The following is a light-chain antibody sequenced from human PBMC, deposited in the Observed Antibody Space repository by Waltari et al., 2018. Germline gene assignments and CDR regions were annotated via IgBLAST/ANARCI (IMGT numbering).Light chain of an antibody. V-gene: IGLV1-44*01. CDR1: SSHLRTFN. CDR3: AAWDGSLNGVV. Sequence: QSVLTHPPSASGPPGQRVTIPCSGSSSHLRTFNVTWYQHLPGAAPKLLICLNNQRPSGVPDRFSASKSGTSASLAISGLQSEDEADYYCAAWDGSLNGVVFGGGTKLTVL. CDR2: LNN. J-gene: IGLJ2*01.